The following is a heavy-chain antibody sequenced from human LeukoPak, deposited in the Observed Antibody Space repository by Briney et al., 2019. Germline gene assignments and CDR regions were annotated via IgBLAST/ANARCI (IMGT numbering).Heavy chain of an antibody. CDR3: ARSRAKLYYYDSSGYYFDY. J-gene: IGHJ4*02. D-gene: IGHD3-22*01. CDR2: IYHSGST. V-gene: IGHV4-38-2*01. Sequence: PSETLSLTCAVSGYSISSGYYWGWIRQPPGKGLEWIGGIYHSGSTYYNPSLKSRVTISVDTSKNQFSLKLSSVTAADTAVYYCARSRAKLYYYDSSGYYFDYWGQGTLVTVSS. CDR1: GYSISSGYY.